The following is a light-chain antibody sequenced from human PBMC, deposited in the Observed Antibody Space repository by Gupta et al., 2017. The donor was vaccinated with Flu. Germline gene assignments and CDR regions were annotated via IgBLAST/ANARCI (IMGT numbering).Light chain of an antibody. CDR2: LGS. V-gene: IGKV2-28*01. Sequence: DIVMTQSPLSLPVTPGEPASIFCRSSQSLLHSDGYNYLDWYLQKPGQSPQLLIYLGSNRASGVPDRFSGSGSGTXFTLKIXRVEAEDVGIYYCMQALQTPWTFGXGTKVDI. CDR3: MQALQTPWT. CDR1: QSLLHSDGYNY. J-gene: IGKJ3*01.